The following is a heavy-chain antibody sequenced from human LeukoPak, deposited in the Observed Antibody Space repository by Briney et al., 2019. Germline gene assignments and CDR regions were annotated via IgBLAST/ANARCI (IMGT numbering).Heavy chain of an antibody. J-gene: IGHJ3*02. CDR2: IYYSGST. CDR1: GGSISSYY. D-gene: IGHD6-13*01. Sequence: LETLSLTCTVSGGSISSYYWSWIRQPPGKGLEWIGYIYYSGSTNYNPSLKSRVTISVDTSKNQFSLKLSSVTAADTAVYYCARRLSSSWNDAFDIWGQGTMVTVSS. CDR3: ARRLSSSWNDAFDI. V-gene: IGHV4-59*08.